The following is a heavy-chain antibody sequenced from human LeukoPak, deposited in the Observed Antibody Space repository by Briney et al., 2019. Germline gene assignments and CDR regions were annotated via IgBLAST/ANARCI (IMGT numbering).Heavy chain of an antibody. CDR2: INQDASGA. CDR1: GLSFSDDL. CDR3: ARGLRCPDF. J-gene: IGHJ4*02. Sequence: PGGALRLSCKTSGLSFSDDLMNWVRQAPGKGPEWVANINQDASGASYVDSVRGRFTISRDNAKESVYLQMNSLRADETAIYYCARGLRCPDFWGQGTLVTVSS. D-gene: IGHD2-8*01. V-gene: IGHV3-7*03.